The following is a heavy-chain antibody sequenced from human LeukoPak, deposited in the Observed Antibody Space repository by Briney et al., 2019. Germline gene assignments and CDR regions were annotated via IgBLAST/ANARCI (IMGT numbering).Heavy chain of an antibody. D-gene: IGHD2/OR15-2a*01. J-gene: IGHJ4*02. Sequence: PSETLSLTCSVSGGSINSYYRGWVRQPAGKGLEWIGRIYTTGTTNYSPSLKSRLTMSLDTSKNQFSLTLRSVTAADTAVYYCGRQGYTASFYFVDYWSQGTLVTVSS. V-gene: IGHV4-4*07. CDR3: GRQGYTASFYFVDY. CDR1: GGSINSYY. CDR2: IYTTGTT.